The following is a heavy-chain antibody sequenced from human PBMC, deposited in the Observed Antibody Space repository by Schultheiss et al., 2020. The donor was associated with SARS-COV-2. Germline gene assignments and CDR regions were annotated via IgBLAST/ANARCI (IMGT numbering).Heavy chain of an antibody. V-gene: IGHV3-48*03. CDR3: VRGYYDSSGYSVFDY. Sequence: GGSLRLSCAASGFTFSSYEMNWVRQAPGKGLEWVSYISSSGSTIYYADSVKGRFTISRDNSKNTLHLQMNSLRDEDTAVYYCVRGYYDSSGYSVFDYWGQGTLVTVSS. CDR2: ISSSGSTI. CDR1: GFTFSSYE. D-gene: IGHD3-22*01. J-gene: IGHJ4*02.